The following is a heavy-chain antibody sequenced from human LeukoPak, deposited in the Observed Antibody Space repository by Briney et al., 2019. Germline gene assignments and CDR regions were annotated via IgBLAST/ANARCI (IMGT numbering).Heavy chain of an antibody. Sequence: PSETLSLTCAVYGGSFSGYYWSWIRQPPGKGLEWMGEINHSGSTNYNPSLKRRVTILVDTSKHQFSLKMSSVTAADTAVYYCARGRDQKYYYYYYYMAVWGKGTTVTVSS. CDR1: GGSFSGYY. V-gene: IGHV4-34*01. CDR2: INHSGST. J-gene: IGHJ6*03. CDR3: ARGRDQKYYYYYYYMAV.